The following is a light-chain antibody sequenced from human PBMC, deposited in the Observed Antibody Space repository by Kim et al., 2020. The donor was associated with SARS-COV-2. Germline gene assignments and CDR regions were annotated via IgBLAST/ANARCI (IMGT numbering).Light chain of an antibody. V-gene: IGLV3-1*01. CDR3: QAWDSSTSYV. CDR1: KMGDTN. CDR2: KDS. J-gene: IGLJ1*01. Sequence: SVPPGQTASITCSGDKMGDTNACWNQQKQGQPPVLVIYKDSKRPPGIPVRFSGSDSGNTATLTIGGTQAMDEADYYCQAWDSSTSYVFRTGTKVTVL.